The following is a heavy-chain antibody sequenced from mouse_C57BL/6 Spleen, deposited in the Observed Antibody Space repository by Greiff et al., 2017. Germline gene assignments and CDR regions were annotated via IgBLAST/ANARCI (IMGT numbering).Heavy chain of an antibody. CDR2: IYPNSGGT. CDR3: ASRFDY. J-gene: IGHJ2*01. V-gene: IGHV1-72*01. CDR1: GYTFTSYG. Sequence: QVQLQQPGAELVKPGASVKLSCKASGYTFTSYGIHWVKQRPGRGLEWIGRIYPNSGGTKYNEKFKNKATLTVDKPSSTAYMRLSCLTAEDSAVYYCASRFDYWGQGTTLTVSS.